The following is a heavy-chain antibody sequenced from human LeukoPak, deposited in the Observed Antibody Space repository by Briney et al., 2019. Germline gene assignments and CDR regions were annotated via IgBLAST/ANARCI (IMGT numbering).Heavy chain of an antibody. D-gene: IGHD2-2*01. V-gene: IGHV4-34*01. Sequence: SETLSLTCAVYGGSFSGYYWSWIRQPPGKGLEWIGEINHSGSTNYNPSLKSRVTISVDTSKNQFSLKLSSVTAADTAVYYCARSNSSLFDYWGQGTLVTVS. CDR1: GGSFSGYY. CDR3: ARSNSSLFDY. J-gene: IGHJ4*02. CDR2: INHSGST.